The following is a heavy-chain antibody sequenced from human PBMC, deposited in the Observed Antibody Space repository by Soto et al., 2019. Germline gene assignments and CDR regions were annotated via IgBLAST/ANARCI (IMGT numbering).Heavy chain of an antibody. V-gene: IGHV4-31*03. J-gene: IGHJ4*02. CDR1: GGSISSGGYY. CDR2: IYYSGST. CDR3: ARFYSGYDLNTVTSSFDY. D-gene: IGHD5-12*01. Sequence: PSETLSLTCTVSGGSISSGGYYWSWIRQHPGKGLEWIGYIYYSGSTYYNPSLKSRVTISVDTSKNQFSLKLSSVTAADTAVYYCARFYSGYDLNTVTSSFDYWGQGTLVTVSS.